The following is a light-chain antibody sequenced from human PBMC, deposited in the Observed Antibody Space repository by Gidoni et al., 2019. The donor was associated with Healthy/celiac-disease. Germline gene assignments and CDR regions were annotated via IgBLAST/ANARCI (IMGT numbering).Light chain of an antibody. J-gene: IGLJ2*01. V-gene: IGLV2-14*01. Sequence: QSALTQPASVSGSPGQSITISCTGTRSDVDGYNYVSWYQQYPGKAPKLMIYEVTNRPSGVSNRFSGSKSGNTASLTISGLQAEDEADYYCSSYTISSTRVVFGGGTKLTVL. CDR2: EVT. CDR1: RSDVDGYNY. CDR3: SSYTISSTRVV.